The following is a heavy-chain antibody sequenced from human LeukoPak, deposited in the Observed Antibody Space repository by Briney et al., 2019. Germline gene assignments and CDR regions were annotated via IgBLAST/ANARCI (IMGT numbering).Heavy chain of an antibody. V-gene: IGHV3-15*01. CDR2: IKNKTDGGTT. CDR1: GFTFCNAW. CDR3: ATGLLAVGSHF. J-gene: IGHJ4*02. Sequence: GGSLRLSCAVSGFTFCNAWMSCVRHAPGKGREWGGRIKNKTDGGTTDYRAPVKCRFPISREESKNTLYLQMNSLSTEDTAVYYCATGLLAVGSHFWGQGTLVTVSS. D-gene: IGHD6-13*01.